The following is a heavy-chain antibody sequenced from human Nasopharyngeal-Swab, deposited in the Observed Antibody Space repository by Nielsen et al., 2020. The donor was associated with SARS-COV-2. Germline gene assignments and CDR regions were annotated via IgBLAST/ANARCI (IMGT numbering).Heavy chain of an antibody. CDR2: IRSKANSYAT. CDR3: TRTARAAAGWFDP. CDR1: GFTFSGSA. D-gene: IGHD6-13*01. V-gene: IGHV3-73*01. J-gene: IGHJ5*02. Sequence: GESLKISCAASGFTFSGSAMHWVRQASGKGLEWVGRIRSKANSYATAYAASVKGRITISRDDSKNTAYLQMNSLKTEDTAVYYCTRTARAAAGWFDPWGQGTLVTVSS.